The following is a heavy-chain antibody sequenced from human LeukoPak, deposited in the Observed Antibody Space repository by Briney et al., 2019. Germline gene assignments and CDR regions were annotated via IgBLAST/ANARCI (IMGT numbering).Heavy chain of an antibody. CDR2: IIPIVGIA. J-gene: IGHJ4*02. Sequence: GASVKVSCKASGDTFRSYAISWERQAPGQGLEWMGRIIPIVGIANYAQKFQGRVTITADKSTSTAYMELSSLRSEDTAVYYCASTRYYDSSGYRDYWGQGTLVTVSS. CDR1: GDTFRSYA. V-gene: IGHV1-69*04. CDR3: ASTRYYDSSGYRDY. D-gene: IGHD3-22*01.